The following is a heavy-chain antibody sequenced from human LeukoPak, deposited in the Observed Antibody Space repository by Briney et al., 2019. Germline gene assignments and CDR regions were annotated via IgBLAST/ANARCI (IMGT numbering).Heavy chain of an antibody. Sequence: ASVKVSCKASGGTFSSYAISWVRQAPGQGLEWMGWISAYNGNTNYAQKPQGRVTMTTDTSTSTAYMELRSLRSDDTAVYYCARDEYSSGWKIDYWGQGTLVTVSS. CDR2: ISAYNGNT. V-gene: IGHV1-18*01. CDR1: GGTFSSYA. J-gene: IGHJ4*02. D-gene: IGHD6-19*01. CDR3: ARDEYSSGWKIDY.